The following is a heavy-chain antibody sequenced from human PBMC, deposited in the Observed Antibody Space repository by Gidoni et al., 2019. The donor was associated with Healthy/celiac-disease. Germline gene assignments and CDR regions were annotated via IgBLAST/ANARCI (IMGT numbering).Heavy chain of an antibody. CDR3: ARDDGYCSGGSSCYYYGMDV. J-gene: IGHJ6*02. CDR2: ISSSSSYI. CDR1: GFTFSSYS. D-gene: IGHD2-15*01. V-gene: IGHV3-21*01. Sequence: EVQLVESGGGLVKPGGSLRLSCAASGFTFSSYSMNWVRQAPGKGLEWVSSISSSSSYIYYADSVKGRFTISRDNAKNSLYLQMNSLRAEDTAVYYCARDDGYCSGGSSCYYYGMDVWGQGTTVTVSS.